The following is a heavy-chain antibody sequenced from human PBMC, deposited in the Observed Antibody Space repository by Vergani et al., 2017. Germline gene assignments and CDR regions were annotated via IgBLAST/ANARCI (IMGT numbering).Heavy chain of an antibody. V-gene: IGHV3-30*02. CDR2: IRYDGSNK. Sequence: QVQLVESGGGVVQPGGSLRLSCAASGFTFSSYGMHWVRQAPGKGLEWVAFIRYDGSNKYYADSVKGRFTISRDNSKNTLYLQMNSLRAEDTAVYYCAKDLDDILTGPFDYWGQGTLVTVPS. CDR1: GFTFSSYG. CDR3: AKDLDDILTGPFDY. J-gene: IGHJ4*02. D-gene: IGHD3-9*01.